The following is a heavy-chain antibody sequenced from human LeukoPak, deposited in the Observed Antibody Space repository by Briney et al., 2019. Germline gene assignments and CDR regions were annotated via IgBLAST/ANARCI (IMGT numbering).Heavy chain of an antibody. D-gene: IGHD3-22*01. CDR2: ISSSSSSYT. V-gene: IGHV3-11*03. CDR3: TTATAHYSYDSRGQTLDY. J-gene: IGHJ4*02. CDR1: GFTFSDYY. Sequence: GGSLRLSCAASGFTFSDYYLSWIRQAPGKGLEWGSYISSSSSSYTNYADSVKGRFTISRDNAKNSLYLQMNSLSAEDTAVYYVTTATAHYSYDSRGQTLDYWGQGTLVTVSS.